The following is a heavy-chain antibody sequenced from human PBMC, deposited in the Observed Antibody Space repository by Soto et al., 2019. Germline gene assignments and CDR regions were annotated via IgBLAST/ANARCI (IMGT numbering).Heavy chain of an antibody. J-gene: IGHJ4*02. CDR2: ISGSGGST. CDR3: AKGPGPGTWLATGSYDFDC. V-gene: IGHV3-23*01. Sequence: EVQLLDSGGGLVQAGGSLRLSCAASGFTFSSDAMSWVRQGPGKGLEWVSGISGSGGSTYYADSVKGRFTISRDNSKNTLYLHMNSLRAEDTAVYYCAKGPGPGTWLATGSYDFDCWGQGTLGTVSS. D-gene: IGHD3-10*01. CDR1: GFTFSSDA.